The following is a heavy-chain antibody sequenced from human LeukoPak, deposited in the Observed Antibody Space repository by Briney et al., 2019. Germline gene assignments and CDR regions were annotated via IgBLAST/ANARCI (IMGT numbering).Heavy chain of an antibody. D-gene: IGHD7-27*01. CDR1: GYSISSGYY. CDR3: ARGFRGDNFDY. V-gene: IGHV4-38-2*02. Sequence: TETLSLTCSVSGYSISSGYYWGWIRQPPGKGLKWIGTIHHSGSADDNPSLKSRVSISLDTSKNQFSLKLSSVTAADTAVYYCARGFRGDNFDYWGQGTLVTVSS. CDR2: IHHSGSA. J-gene: IGHJ4*02.